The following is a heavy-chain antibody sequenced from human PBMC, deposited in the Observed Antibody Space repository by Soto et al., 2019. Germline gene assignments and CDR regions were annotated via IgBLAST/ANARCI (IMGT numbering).Heavy chain of an antibody. D-gene: IGHD1-26*01. CDR3: ARRVGATIPNWFDP. Sequence: SETLSLTCTVSGGSISSGNFSWTWIRQPPGKGLEWIACIFHTGSTFYNSSLKRRVSISVDRSKNQFSLKLSSVTAADTAVYYCARRVGATIPNWFDPWGQGTLVTVSS. CDR2: IFHTGST. CDR1: GGSISSGNFS. V-gene: IGHV4-30-2*01. J-gene: IGHJ5*02.